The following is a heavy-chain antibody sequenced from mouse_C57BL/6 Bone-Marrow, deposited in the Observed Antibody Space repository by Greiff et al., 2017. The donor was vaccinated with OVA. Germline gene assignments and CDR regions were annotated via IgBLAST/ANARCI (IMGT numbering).Heavy chain of an antibody. Sequence: LQPSVAALVRPGASVPLSCTASGFNINASYMPWVKPRPEQGLSWIGRIDPEDGDTESAPKFQGKATMTADTSSNTAYLQLSSLTSEDTAVYYCTPTPWFAYWGQGTLVTVSA. CDR2: IDPEDGDT. CDR3: TPTPWFAY. V-gene: IGHV14-1*01. CDR1: GFNINASY. J-gene: IGHJ3*01.